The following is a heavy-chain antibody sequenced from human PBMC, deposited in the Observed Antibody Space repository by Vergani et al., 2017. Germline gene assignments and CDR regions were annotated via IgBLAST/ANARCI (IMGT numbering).Heavy chain of an antibody. CDR1: GFTSSYYG. D-gene: IGHD1-1*01. CDR2: ISYDGTQK. J-gene: IGHJ1*01. Sequence: QVHLVESGGGVVQPGRSLRLSCVVSGFTSSYYGMHWVRQAPGKGLEWVAVISYDGTQKYYADSVKGRFTISRDNSKSTLYLQMNSLRTKDTAVYYCATKSCGTPGCQIGYDGEWGQGTLVTVSS. CDR3: ATKSCGTPGCQIGYDGE. V-gene: IGHV3-30*03.